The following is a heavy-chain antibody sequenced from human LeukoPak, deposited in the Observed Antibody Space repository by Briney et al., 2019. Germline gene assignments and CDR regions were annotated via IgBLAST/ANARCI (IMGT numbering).Heavy chain of an antibody. J-gene: IGHJ5*02. CDR2: FDPEDGET. D-gene: IGHD2-2*01. CDR1: GYTLTELS. V-gene: IGHV1-24*01. CDR3: ATCVRLSSTSCYPSS. Sequence: ASVKVSCKVSGYTLTELSMHWVRQAPGKGLEWMGDFDPEDGETIYAQKFQGRVTMTEDTSTDTAYMELSSLRSEDTAVYYCATCVRLSSTSCYPSSWGQGTLVTVSS.